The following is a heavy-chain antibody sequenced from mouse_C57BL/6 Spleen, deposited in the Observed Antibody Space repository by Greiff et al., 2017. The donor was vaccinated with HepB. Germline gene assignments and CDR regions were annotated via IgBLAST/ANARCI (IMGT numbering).Heavy chain of an antibody. Sequence: EVQVVESGGGLVQPGGSLSLSCAASGFTFTDYYMSWVRQPPGKALEWLGFIRNKANGYTTEYSASVKGRFTISRDNSQSILYLQMNALRAEDSATYYCARCGTVWAMDYWGQGTSVTVSS. CDR2: IRNKANGYTT. CDR1: GFTFTDYY. V-gene: IGHV7-3*01. D-gene: IGHD1-1*01. J-gene: IGHJ4*01. CDR3: ARCGTVWAMDY.